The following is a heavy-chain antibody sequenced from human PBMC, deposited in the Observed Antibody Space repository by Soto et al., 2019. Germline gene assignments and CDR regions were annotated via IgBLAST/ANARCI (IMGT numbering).Heavy chain of an antibody. J-gene: IGHJ6*02. Sequence: GGSLRLSCGASGFTFSRYAMIWVGRAPGKGLEWVSAISVGGGSTYYADSVKGRVTISRDNSKNTLYVQMNSLRAEDTAVYYCAKVSLGATTITDYYYYGLDVWGQGTTVTVSS. CDR2: ISVGGGST. CDR1: GFTFSRYA. CDR3: AKVSLGATTITDYYYYGLDV. D-gene: IGHD1-26*01. V-gene: IGHV3-23*01.